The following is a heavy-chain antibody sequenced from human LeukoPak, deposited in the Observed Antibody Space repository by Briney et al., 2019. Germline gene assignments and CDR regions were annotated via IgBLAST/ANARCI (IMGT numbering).Heavy chain of an antibody. J-gene: IGHJ4*02. V-gene: IGHV3-74*01. CDR3: ASRDCSNGVCEFGY. CDR1: GFTFSSYW. CDR2: INSDGSST. Sequence: GGSLRLSCAASGFTFSSYWMHWVRQAPGKGLVWVSRINSDGSSTSYADSVKGRFTISRDNGKNSLYLQMNSLRAEDTAVYYCASRDCSNGVCEFGYWGQGTLVTVSS. D-gene: IGHD2-8*01.